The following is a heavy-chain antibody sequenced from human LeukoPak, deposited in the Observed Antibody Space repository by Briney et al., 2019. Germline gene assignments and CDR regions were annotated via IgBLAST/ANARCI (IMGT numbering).Heavy chain of an antibody. V-gene: IGHV3-74*03. Sequence: GGSLRLSCAASGFTFSSYAMSWVRQAPGKGLVWASRMNSDGSSTLYADSVKGRFTISRDNAKNTLYLQMNSLRAEDTAVYYCARRSAAGGFYDYWGQGTLVTVSS. J-gene: IGHJ4*02. D-gene: IGHD6-13*01. CDR3: ARRSAAGGFYDY. CDR1: GFTFSSYA. CDR2: MNSDGSST.